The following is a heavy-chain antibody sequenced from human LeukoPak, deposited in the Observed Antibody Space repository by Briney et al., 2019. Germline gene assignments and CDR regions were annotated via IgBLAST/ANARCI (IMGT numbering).Heavy chain of an antibody. Sequence: GASVKVSCKASGYTFSNHDMHWVRQAPGHSLEWVGCINPDTGYTKYSHEFQGRVTMTRDTSISTAYMELSRLRSDDTAVYYCAKGRGGLRFDGYDYWGQGTLVTVSS. CDR1: GYTFSNHD. CDR2: INPDTGYT. D-gene: IGHD5-12*01. V-gene: IGHV1-2*07. CDR3: AKGRGGLRFDGYDY. J-gene: IGHJ4*02.